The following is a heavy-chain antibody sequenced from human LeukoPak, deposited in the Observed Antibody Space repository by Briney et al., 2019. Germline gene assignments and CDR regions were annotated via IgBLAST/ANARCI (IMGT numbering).Heavy chain of an antibody. J-gene: IGHJ4*02. D-gene: IGHD6-25*01. CDR1: GFTFSNLA. Sequence: GGSLTLSCSAFGFTFSNLAMHWVRQAPGKGLEYVSGISRNGDSTYYADSVKGRFTISRDNSKNTLYLQMSSLKPEDTAVYYCVTQISGWVYWGQGTLVTVST. CDR3: VTQISGWVY. V-gene: IGHV3-64D*06. CDR2: ISRNGDST.